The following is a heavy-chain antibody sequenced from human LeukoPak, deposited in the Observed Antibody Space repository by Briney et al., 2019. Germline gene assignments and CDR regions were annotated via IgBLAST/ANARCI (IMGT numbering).Heavy chain of an antibody. Sequence: SETLSLTCTVSGGSISSYYWSWIRQPPGKGLEWIGYIYYSGSTNYNPPLKSRVTISVDTSKNQFSLKLSPVTAADTAVYYCARDLYSSSWYDYWGQGTLVTVSS. J-gene: IGHJ4*02. CDR1: GGSISSYY. CDR3: ARDLYSSSWYDY. V-gene: IGHV4-59*01. D-gene: IGHD6-13*01. CDR2: IYYSGST.